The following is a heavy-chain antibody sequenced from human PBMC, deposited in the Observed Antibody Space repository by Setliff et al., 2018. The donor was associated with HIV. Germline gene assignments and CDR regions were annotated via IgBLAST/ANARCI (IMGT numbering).Heavy chain of an antibody. Sequence: SETLSLTCTVSGGSISSGSYYWSWIRQPAGKGLEWIGHIYTSGGTNYNPSLKSRVTTSVDTSKNQFSLKLSSVTAADTAVYFCARGTYYYYYYMDVWGKGTTVTVSS. CDR2: IYTSGGT. CDR3: ARGTYYYYYYMDV. CDR1: GGSISSGSYY. V-gene: IGHV4-61*09. J-gene: IGHJ6*03. D-gene: IGHD1-1*01.